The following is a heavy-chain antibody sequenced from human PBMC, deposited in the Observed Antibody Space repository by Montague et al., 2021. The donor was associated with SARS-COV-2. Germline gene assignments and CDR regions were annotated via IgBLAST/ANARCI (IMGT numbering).Heavy chain of an antibody. Sequence: SETLSLTCSVSGTSITRYYWNWIRQPPGKGLEWIGYISDSGSTNYSPSLKSRVTMSVDTSKNQMSLELTSVTAADTAVYYCARGCLSYFGAESHCYGMDVWGQGTTVTVSS. V-gene: IGHV4-59*01. CDR2: ISDSGST. D-gene: IGHD4/OR15-4a*01. CDR1: GTSITRYY. J-gene: IGHJ6*02. CDR3: ARGCLSYFGAESHCYGMDV.